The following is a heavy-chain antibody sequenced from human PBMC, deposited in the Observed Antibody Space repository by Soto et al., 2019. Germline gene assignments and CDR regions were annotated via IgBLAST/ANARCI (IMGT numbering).Heavy chain of an antibody. V-gene: IGHV3-21*01. CDR1: GFTFSSYS. Sequence: PGGSLRLSCAASGFTFSSYSMNWVRQAPGKGLEWVSSISSSSSYIYYADSVKGRFTISRDNAKNSLYLQMNSLRAEDTAVYYCAREMMPTVTTYFFDPWGQGTLVTVSS. J-gene: IGHJ5*02. CDR2: ISSSSSYI. CDR3: AREMMPTVTTYFFDP. D-gene: IGHD4-17*01.